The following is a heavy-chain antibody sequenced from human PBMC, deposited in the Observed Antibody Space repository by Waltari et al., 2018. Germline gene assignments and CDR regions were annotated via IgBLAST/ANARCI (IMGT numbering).Heavy chain of an antibody. CDR2: IYSSGST. D-gene: IGHD6-19*01. V-gene: IGHV4-4*07. Sequence: QVQLQESGPGLVKPSETLSLTCTVSGGSISSYYWSWIRQPAGKGLEWIGRIYSSGSTNYNPSLRSRVTMSVDTSKNQFSLKLNSVTAADTAVYYCARDWAAVADNYFDYWGQGTLVTVSS. J-gene: IGHJ4*02. CDR1: GGSISSYY. CDR3: ARDWAAVADNYFDY.